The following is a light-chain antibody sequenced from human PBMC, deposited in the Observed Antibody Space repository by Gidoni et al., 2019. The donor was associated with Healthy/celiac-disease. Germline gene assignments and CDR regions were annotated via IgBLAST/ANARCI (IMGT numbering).Light chain of an antibody. CDR1: QGISSD. J-gene: IGKJ3*01. CDR3: QQYYSYPRT. V-gene: IGKV1-8*01. CDR2: AAS. Sequence: AIRMTQSPSSFSASTGDRVTITCRASQGISSDLAWYQQKPGKAPKLLIYAASTLQSGVPSRFSGSGSGTDFTLTISCLQSEDFATYYCQQYYSYPRTFGPGTKVDIK.